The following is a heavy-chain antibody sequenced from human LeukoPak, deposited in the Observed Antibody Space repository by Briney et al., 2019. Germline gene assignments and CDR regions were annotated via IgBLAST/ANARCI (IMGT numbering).Heavy chain of an antibody. CDR1: GGSISSYY. Sequence: PSETLSLTCTVSGGSISSYYWSWIRQPAGKGLEWIGRIYTSGSTNYNPSLKSRVTMSVDTSKNQFSLKLNSVTAADTAVYYCAGSGSYYYYYMDVWGKGTTVTISS. CDR2: IYTSGST. CDR3: AGSGSYYYYYMDV. D-gene: IGHD3-10*01. J-gene: IGHJ6*03. V-gene: IGHV4-4*07.